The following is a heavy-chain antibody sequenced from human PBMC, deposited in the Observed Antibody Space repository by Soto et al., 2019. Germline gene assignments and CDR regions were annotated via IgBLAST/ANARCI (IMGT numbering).Heavy chain of an antibody. CDR3: ASPKIAFYNWFDP. V-gene: IGHV4-39*01. Sequence: SETLSLTCTVSGGSISSSSYYWGWIRQPPGKGLERTGSIYYSGSTYYNPSLKSRVTISVDTSKNQFSLKLSSVTAADTAVYYCASPKIAFYNWFDPWGQGTLVTVSS. D-gene: IGHD3-3*02. CDR1: GGSISSSSYY. J-gene: IGHJ5*02. CDR2: IYYSGST.